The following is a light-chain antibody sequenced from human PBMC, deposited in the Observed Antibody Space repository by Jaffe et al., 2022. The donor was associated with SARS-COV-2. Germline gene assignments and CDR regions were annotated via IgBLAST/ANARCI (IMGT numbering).Light chain of an antibody. V-gene: IGLV1-40*01. CDR3: QSYDSSLSGSV. Sequence: QSVLTQPPSVSGAPGQRVTISCTGSSSNIGAGYDVHWYQQLPGTAPKLLIYGNNNRPSGVPDRISGSKSGTSASLAITGLQAEDEADYYCQSYDSSLSGSVFGGGTKLTVL. J-gene: IGLJ3*02. CDR2: GNN. CDR1: SSNIGAGYD.